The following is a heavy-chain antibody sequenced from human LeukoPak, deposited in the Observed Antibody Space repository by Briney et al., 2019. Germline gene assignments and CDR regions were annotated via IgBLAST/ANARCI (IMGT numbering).Heavy chain of an antibody. J-gene: IGHJ4*02. Sequence: GRSLRLSCAASGFTFSSYAMHWVRQAPGKGLEWVAVRSYDGSNKYYADSVKGRFTISRDNSKNTLYLQMNSLRAEDTAVYYCAREEGLTVTIDYWGQGTLVTVSS. CDR3: AREEGLTVTIDY. V-gene: IGHV3-30-3*01. D-gene: IGHD4-17*01. CDR1: GFTFSSYA. CDR2: RSYDGSNK.